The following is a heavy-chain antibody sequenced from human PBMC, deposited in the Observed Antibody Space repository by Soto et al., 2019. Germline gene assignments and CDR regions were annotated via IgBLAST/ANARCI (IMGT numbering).Heavy chain of an antibody. V-gene: IGHV3-30*18. Sequence: PGGSLRLSCATSGFSFNIFGMHWVRQAPGKALEWVGLISKNGDNQYYGDSAKGRFIISRDNPKNSLYLQLHSLRPDDTAVYYCAKDAYNAAFDVWGQGXMVTV. CDR3: AKDAYNAAFDV. J-gene: IGHJ3*01. D-gene: IGHD1-1*01. CDR2: ISKNGDNQ. CDR1: GFSFNIFG.